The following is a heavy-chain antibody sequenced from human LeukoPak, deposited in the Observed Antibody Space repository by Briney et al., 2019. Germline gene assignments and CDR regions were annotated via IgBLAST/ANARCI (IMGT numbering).Heavy chain of an antibody. D-gene: IGHD3-3*01. CDR3: ASSPEYDFWSGYYYYYYMDV. CDR1: GGTFSSYA. CDR2: IIPIFGTA. Sequence: SVKVSCKAPGGTFSSYAISWVRQAPGQGLEWMGGIIPIFGTANYAQKFQGRVTITADESTSTAYMELSSLRSEDTAVYYCASSPEYDFWSGYYYYYYMDVWGKGTTVTVSS. V-gene: IGHV1-69*13. J-gene: IGHJ6*03.